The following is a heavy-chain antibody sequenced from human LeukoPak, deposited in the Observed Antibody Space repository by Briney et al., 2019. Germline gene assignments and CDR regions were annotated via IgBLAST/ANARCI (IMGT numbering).Heavy chain of an antibody. Sequence: PGGSLRLSCAASGFTFSSYGMHWVRQAPGKGLEWVAVISYDGSNKYYADSVKGRFTISRGNSKNTLYLQMNSPRAEDTAVYYCANRYEYWGQGTLVTVSS. V-gene: IGHV3-30*18. CDR3: ANRYEY. CDR2: ISYDGSNK. J-gene: IGHJ4*02. CDR1: GFTFSSYG. D-gene: IGHD3-3*01.